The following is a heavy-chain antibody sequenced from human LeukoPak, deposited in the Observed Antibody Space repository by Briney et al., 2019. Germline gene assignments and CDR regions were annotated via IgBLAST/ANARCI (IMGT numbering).Heavy chain of an antibody. V-gene: IGHV2-5*02. CDR3: AHIREKMATTPGAFDI. D-gene: IGHD5-24*01. Sequence: SGPTLVKPTQTLTLTCTFSGLSLSPSGVGVGSIRQPHGKALEWLALIYWDDDKRYSPSLKSRLTITKDTSKNQVVLTMTNMDPVDTATYYCAHIREKMATTPGAFDIWGQGTMVTVSS. J-gene: IGHJ3*02. CDR1: GLSLSPSGVG. CDR2: IYWDDDK.